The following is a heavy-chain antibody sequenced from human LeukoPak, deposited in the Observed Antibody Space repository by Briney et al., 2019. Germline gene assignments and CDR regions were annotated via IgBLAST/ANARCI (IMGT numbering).Heavy chain of an antibody. CDR1: GFTFSSYW. D-gene: IGHD3-9*01. CDR2: INSDGSST. Sequence: GGSLRLSCAASGFTFSSYWMHWVRQAPGKGLVWVSRINSDGSSTSYADSVKGRFTISRDNAKNTLYLQMNSLGAEDTAVYYCAREYYDILTGYYPDYWGQGTLVTVSS. J-gene: IGHJ4*02. CDR3: AREYYDILTGYYPDY. V-gene: IGHV3-74*01.